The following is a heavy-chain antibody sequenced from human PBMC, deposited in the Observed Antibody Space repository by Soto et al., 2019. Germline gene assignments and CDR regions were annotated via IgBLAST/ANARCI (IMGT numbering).Heavy chain of an antibody. J-gene: IGHJ4*02. D-gene: IGHD3-22*01. Sequence: GESLKISCKGSGYSFTSYWIGWVRQIPGKGLEWMGIIYPGDSDTRYSPSFQGQVTISADKSISTAYLQWSSLKASDTAMYYCVEYYYDSSGYYDYWGQGTLVTVSS. CDR3: VEYYYDSSGYYDY. CDR2: IYPGDSDT. CDR1: GYSFTSYW. V-gene: IGHV5-51*01.